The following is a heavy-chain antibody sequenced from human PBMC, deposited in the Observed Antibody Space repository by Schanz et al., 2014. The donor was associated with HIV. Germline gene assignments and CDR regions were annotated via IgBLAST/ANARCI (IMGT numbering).Heavy chain of an antibody. CDR3: VRGDPIGSF. J-gene: IGHJ4*02. CDR1: GFTFSSYG. CDR2: INQDKIDK. D-gene: IGHD2-21*02. V-gene: IGHV3-7*01. Sequence: EVQLVESGGGLVQPGGSLRLSCAASGFTFSSYGMHWVRQTPGKGLEWVAHINQDKIDKRYLYSVRGRFTVSRDNTKNSLFLQMSSLRAEDTAIYYCVRGDPIGSFWGQGTLVTVSS.